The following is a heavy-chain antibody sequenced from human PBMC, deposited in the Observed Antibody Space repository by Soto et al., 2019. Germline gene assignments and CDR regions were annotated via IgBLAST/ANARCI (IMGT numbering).Heavy chain of an antibody. CDR1: GFTFSGYS. Sequence: GGSLRLSCAASGFTFSGYSMNWVRQAPGKGLEWVSSISSSSSYIYYADSVKGRFTISRDNAKNSLYLQMNSLRAEDTAVYYCARDETSRYSSSEFDYWGQGTLVTVSS. CDR2: ISSSSSYI. J-gene: IGHJ4*02. V-gene: IGHV3-21*01. D-gene: IGHD6-6*01. CDR3: ARDETSRYSSSEFDY.